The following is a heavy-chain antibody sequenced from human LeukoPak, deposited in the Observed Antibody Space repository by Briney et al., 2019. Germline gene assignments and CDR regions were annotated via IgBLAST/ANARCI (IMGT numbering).Heavy chain of an antibody. CDR3: ARGLAASGHNWFDP. Sequence: SETLSLTCTVSGASISSGDFYWSWIRQPAGQALEWIVRVYNSGTTIYNPSLESRVTISIDTSKNQFSLKLNSVTAADTAVYYCARGLAASGHNWFDPWGQGTLVAVSS. J-gene: IGHJ5*02. CDR1: GASISSGDFY. D-gene: IGHD6-13*01. CDR2: VYNSGTT. V-gene: IGHV4-61*02.